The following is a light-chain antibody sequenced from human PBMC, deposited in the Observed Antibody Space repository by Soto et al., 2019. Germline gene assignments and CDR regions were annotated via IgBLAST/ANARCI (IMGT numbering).Light chain of an antibody. J-gene: IGKJ5*01. CDR2: GAS. Sequence: EIVLTQSPGTLSLSPGERATLSCRASQSVSSTYLAWYQQKPGQAPRLLNYGASSRATGIPERFSGSGSGTDFTLTISRLEPEDFAVYFCQQYGGSITFGQGTRLE. V-gene: IGKV3-20*01. CDR3: QQYGGSIT. CDR1: QSVSSTY.